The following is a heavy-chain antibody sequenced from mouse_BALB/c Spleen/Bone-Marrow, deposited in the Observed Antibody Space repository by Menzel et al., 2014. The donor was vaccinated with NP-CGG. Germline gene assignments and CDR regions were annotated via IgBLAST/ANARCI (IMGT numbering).Heavy chain of an antibody. V-gene: IGHV4-1*02. CDR1: GSEFSRYW. Sequence: EVKLLESGGGLVQPGGSLKLSCAATGSEFSRYWMSWVRQAPGKGLEWIGEINPDSSTINYTPSLKDKFIIPRDNAKNTLYLQMSKVRSEGTALYYCARQGYYGSSDYWGQGTTLTVSS. CDR3: ARQGYYGSSDY. CDR2: INPDSSTI. D-gene: IGHD1-1*01. J-gene: IGHJ2*01.